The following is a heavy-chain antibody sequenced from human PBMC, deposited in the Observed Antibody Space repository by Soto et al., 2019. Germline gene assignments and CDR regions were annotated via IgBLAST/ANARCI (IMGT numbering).Heavy chain of an antibody. CDR3: ARARAIRFLGGMDV. CDR1: GFTFSSYA. CDR2: ISYDGSNK. D-gene: IGHD3-3*01. V-gene: IGHV3-30-3*01. J-gene: IGHJ6*02. Sequence: QVQLVASGGGVVQPGRSLRLSCAASGFTFSSYAMHWVRQAPGKGLEWVAVISYDGSNKYYADSVKGRFTISRDNSKNTPYLQMNSLRAEDTAAYYCARARAIRFLGGMDVWGQGTTVTVSS.